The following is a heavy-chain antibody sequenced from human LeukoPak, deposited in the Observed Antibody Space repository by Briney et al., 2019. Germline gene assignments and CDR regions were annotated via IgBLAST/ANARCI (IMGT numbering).Heavy chain of an antibody. CDR1: GFTLSSYE. V-gene: IGHV3-48*03. J-gene: IGHJ4*02. D-gene: IGHD6-19*01. CDR3: ARALAVAGTFDY. Sequence: GGSLRLSCAASGFTLSSYEMNWVRQAPGKGLEWVSYISSSGSTIYYADSVKGRFTISRDNAKNSLYLQMNSLRAEDTAVYYCARALAVAGTFDYWGQGTLVTVSS. CDR2: ISSSGSTI.